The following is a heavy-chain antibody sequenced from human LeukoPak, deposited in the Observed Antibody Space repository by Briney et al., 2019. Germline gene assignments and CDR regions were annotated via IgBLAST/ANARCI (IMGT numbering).Heavy chain of an antibody. V-gene: IGHV4-4*02. CDR2: VFHSGST. Sequence: SETLSLTCAVSGGSISNSKWWSWLRQPPGKGLEWIGEVFHSGSTNYNPSLKSRVTISVDTSKNQFSLKLSSVTAADTAVYYCARLDYWGQGTLVTVSS. J-gene: IGHJ4*02. CDR1: GGSISNSKW. CDR3: ARLDY.